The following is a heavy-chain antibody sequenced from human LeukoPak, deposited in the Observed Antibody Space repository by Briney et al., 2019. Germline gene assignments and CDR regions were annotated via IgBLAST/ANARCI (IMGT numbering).Heavy chain of an antibody. Sequence: GGSLRLSCAVSGFTVSRNYMSWVRQAPGKGLEWVSIIYSGGSTYYADSVKGRFTISRDNSNNTLYLQMNSLRAEDTAVYYCARVTMRDGYFDYWGQGTLVTVSS. CDR2: IYSGGST. V-gene: IGHV3-53*01. CDR1: GFTVSRNY. D-gene: IGHD5-24*01. J-gene: IGHJ4*02. CDR3: ARVTMRDGYFDY.